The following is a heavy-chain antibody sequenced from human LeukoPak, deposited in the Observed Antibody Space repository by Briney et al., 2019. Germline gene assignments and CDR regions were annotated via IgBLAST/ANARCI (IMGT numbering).Heavy chain of an antibody. V-gene: IGHV1-18*01. CDR2: ISAYNGNT. Sequence: ASVKVSCKASGYTFTSYGISWVRQAPGQGLEWMGWISAYNGNTNYAQKLQGRVTMTTDTSTSTAYMELSRLRSDDTAVYYCARANQRGYSYGYVDYWGQGTLVTVSS. J-gene: IGHJ4*02. D-gene: IGHD5-18*01. CDR3: ARANQRGYSYGYVDY. CDR1: GYTFTSYG.